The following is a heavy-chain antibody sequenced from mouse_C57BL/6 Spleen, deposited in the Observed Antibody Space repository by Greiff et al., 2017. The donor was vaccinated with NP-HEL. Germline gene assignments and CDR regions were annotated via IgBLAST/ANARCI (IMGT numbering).Heavy chain of an antibody. Sequence: EVQVVESGGGLVQPGGSLKLSCAASGFTFSDYYMYWVRQTPEKRLEWVAYISNGGGSTYYPDTVKGRFTISRDNAMNTLYLQMSRLKSEDTAMYYCAIRWFATVVLDYWGQGTTLTVSS. J-gene: IGHJ2*01. V-gene: IGHV5-12*01. CDR2: ISNGGGST. CDR1: GFTFSDYY. D-gene: IGHD1-1*01. CDR3: AIRWFATVVLDY.